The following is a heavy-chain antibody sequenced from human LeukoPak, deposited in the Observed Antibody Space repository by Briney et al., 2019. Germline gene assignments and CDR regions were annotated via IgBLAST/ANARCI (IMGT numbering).Heavy chain of an antibody. CDR2: MNPNSGNT. D-gene: IGHD3-22*01. CDR3: AGGRNYYDSSEGAFDI. CDR1: GYTFTSYD. V-gene: IGHV1-8*01. J-gene: IGHJ3*02. Sequence: ASMKVSCKASGYTFTSYDINWERQATGQGLEWMGWMNPNSGNTGYAQKFQGRVTMTRNTSISTAYMELSSLRSDDTAVYYCAGGRNYYDSSEGAFDIWGQGTMVTVSS.